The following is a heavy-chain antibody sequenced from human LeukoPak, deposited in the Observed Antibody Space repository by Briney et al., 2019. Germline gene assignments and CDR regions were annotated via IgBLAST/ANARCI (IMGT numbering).Heavy chain of an antibody. CDR1: GYTFTGYY. CDR2: INPNSGGT. Sequence: GASVKVSCKASGYTFTGYYMHWVRQAPGQGLEWMGWINPNSGGTNYAQKFQGRVTMTRDTSISTAYMELSRLRSDDTAVYYCARETNYYGSGSYYRSTEIGFDPWGQGTLVTVSS. J-gene: IGHJ5*02. CDR3: ARETNYYGSGSYYRSTEIGFDP. D-gene: IGHD3-10*01. V-gene: IGHV1-2*02.